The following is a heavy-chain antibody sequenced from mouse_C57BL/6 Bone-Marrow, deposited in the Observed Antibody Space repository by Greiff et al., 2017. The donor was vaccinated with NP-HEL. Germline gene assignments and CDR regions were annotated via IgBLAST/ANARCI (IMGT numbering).Heavy chain of an antibody. Sequence: VQLQQPGAELVRPGSSVKLSCKASGYTFTSYWMHWVKQRPIQGLEWIGNIDPSDSETHYNQKFKDKATLTVDKSSSTAYMQLISLTSEDSAVYYCARSGNYVLFAYWGQGTLVTVSA. CDR1: GYTFTSYW. CDR3: ARSGNYVLFAY. CDR2: IDPSDSET. D-gene: IGHD2-1*01. J-gene: IGHJ3*01. V-gene: IGHV1-52*01.